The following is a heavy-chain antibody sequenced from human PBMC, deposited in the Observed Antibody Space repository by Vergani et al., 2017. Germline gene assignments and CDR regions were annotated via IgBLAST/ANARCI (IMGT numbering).Heavy chain of an antibody. D-gene: IGHD3-22*01. CDR2: IHPADSDT. CDR1: GYSFTNYW. Sequence: EVQLVQSGAEVKKPGESLKISCQISGYSFTNYWIGWVRQMPGKGLEWMGIIHPADSDTRYSPSFQGQVTISVDKSISTAYLQRSSLGASDSAMYYCARLDGRDSSGSKYFDYWVQGTLVTVSS. J-gene: IGHJ4*02. V-gene: IGHV5-51*01. CDR3: ARLDGRDSSGSKYFDY.